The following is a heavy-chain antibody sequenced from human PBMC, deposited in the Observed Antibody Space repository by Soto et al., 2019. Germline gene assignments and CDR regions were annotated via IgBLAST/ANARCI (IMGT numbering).Heavy chain of an antibody. CDR3: GTSAEVAV. V-gene: IGHV3-66*01. J-gene: IGHJ6*04. D-gene: IGHD2-15*01. CDR1: EFTVSNNY. Sequence: EVQLVESGGGLVQPGGSLRLSCTASEFTVSNNYMTWVRQAPGKGLEWVSVIYSGGNTYYADSVQGRFNTSRDNYYTLYLEMNSLSDEDTAIYYCGTSAEVAVWGKGTTVTVSS. CDR2: IYSGGNT.